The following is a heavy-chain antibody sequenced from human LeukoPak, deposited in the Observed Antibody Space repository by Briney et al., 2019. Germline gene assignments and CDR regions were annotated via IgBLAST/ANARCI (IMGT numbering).Heavy chain of an antibody. D-gene: IGHD3-3*01. Sequence: ASVKVSCKASGYTFTNFAISWVRQAPGQGLEWMGWISAYNGNTNYAQKLQGRVTMTTDTSTTTAYMELRSLRSDDTAVYYCARDLRENWFDPWGQGTLVTVSS. CDR1: GYTFTNFA. J-gene: IGHJ5*02. V-gene: IGHV1-18*01. CDR2: ISAYNGNT. CDR3: ARDLRENWFDP.